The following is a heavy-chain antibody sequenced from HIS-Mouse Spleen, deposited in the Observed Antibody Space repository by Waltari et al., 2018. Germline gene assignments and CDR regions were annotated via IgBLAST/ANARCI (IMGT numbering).Heavy chain of an antibody. CDR1: GYTFTSYY. J-gene: IGHJ6*02. Sequence: QVQLVQSGAEVKKPGASVKVSCKASGYTFTSYYMHWVRQAPGQGLEWMGIINPSGGSTSYAQKFQGRVTMTRDTSTSTVYMELSSLRSEDTAVYYCARARVVVPAAPALYYYGMDVWGQGTTVTVSS. D-gene: IGHD2-2*01. V-gene: IGHV1-46*03. CDR3: ARARVVVPAAPALYYYGMDV. CDR2: INPSGGST.